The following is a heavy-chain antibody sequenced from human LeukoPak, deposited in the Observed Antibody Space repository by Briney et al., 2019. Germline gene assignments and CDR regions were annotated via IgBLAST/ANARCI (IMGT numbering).Heavy chain of an antibody. D-gene: IGHD6-13*01. CDR3: AREVAAAASNAFDI. CDR1: GGSISSGGYY. V-gene: IGHV4-31*03. CDR2: IYYSGST. Sequence: SETLSLTCTVSGGSISSGGYYWSWIRQHPGKGLEWLGNIYYSGSTYYNPSLKSRLTISVDTSKNQFSLKLSSVTAADTAVYYCAREVAAAASNAFDIWGQGTMVTVSS. J-gene: IGHJ3*02.